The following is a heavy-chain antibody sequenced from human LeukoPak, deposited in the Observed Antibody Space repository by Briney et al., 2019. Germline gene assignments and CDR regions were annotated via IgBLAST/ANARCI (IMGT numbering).Heavy chain of an antibody. CDR3: ATGNYYDSRGYYTFGH. D-gene: IGHD3-22*01. J-gene: IGHJ4*02. CDR1: GFAFNKYW. CDR2: INGDGSTT. V-gene: IGHV3-74*01. Sequence: GGSLRLSCAASGFAFNKYWMHWVRQTPGKGLVWVSRINGDGSTTSYADSVKGGFTISRDNAKNTLYLQMSSLRAEDTAVYYCATGNYYDSRGYYTFGHWGQGTRVTVSS.